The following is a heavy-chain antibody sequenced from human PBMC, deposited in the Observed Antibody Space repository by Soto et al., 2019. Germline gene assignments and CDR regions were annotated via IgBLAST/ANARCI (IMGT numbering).Heavy chain of an antibody. J-gene: IGHJ4*02. D-gene: IGHD2-2*01. Sequence: ASVKVSCKVSGYTLTELSMHWVRQAPGKGLEWMGGFDPEDGETIYAQKFQGRVTMTEDTSTDTAYMELSSLRSEDTAVYYCATGYCSSTSCYFFLDYWGQGTLVTVSS. V-gene: IGHV1-24*01. CDR3: ATGYCSSTSCYFFLDY. CDR1: GYTLTELS. CDR2: FDPEDGET.